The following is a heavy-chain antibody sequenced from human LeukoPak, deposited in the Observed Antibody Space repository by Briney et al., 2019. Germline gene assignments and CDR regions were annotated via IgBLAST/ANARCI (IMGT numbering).Heavy chain of an antibody. J-gene: IGHJ4*02. CDR3: ARDAGYCSGGSCYHGY. Sequence: PSETLSLTCTVSGGSISSGSYYWSWIRQPPGKGLEWIGYIYYSGSTNYNPPLKSRVTISVDTSKNQFSLKLSSVTAADTAVYYCARDAGYCSGGSCYHGYWGQGTLVTVSS. V-gene: IGHV4-61*01. CDR1: GGSISSGSYY. D-gene: IGHD2-15*01. CDR2: IYYSGST.